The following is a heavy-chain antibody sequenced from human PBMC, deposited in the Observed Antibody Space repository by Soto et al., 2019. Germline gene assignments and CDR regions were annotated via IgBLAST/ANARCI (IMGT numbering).Heavy chain of an antibody. V-gene: IGHV4-59*01. CDR3: ARAYCGGDCYPQTLNYYYDGIDV. CDR2: LYYSGST. Sequence: LSQTLSLTCSVPGGSIGSYYWSWIRQPPGKGLEWIGCLYYSGSTNYNPSLKSRVTISDDTSKNQFSLRLSSVTAADTAVYYCARAYCGGDCYPQTLNYYYDGIDVWGQGTSVPVSS. D-gene: IGHD2-21*02. CDR1: GGSIGSYY. J-gene: IGHJ6*02.